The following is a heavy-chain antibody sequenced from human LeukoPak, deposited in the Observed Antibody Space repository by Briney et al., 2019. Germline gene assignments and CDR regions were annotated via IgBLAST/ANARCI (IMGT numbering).Heavy chain of an antibody. CDR1: GYTFTSYD. Sequence: GASVKVSCKASGYTFTSYDINWVRQAPGQGLEWMGWMNPNSGNTGYAQKFQGRGTMTRNTSISTAYMELSSLRSEDTAVYYCALYCSSTSCPFERNMDVWGQGTTVTVSS. CDR3: ALYCSSTSCPFERNMDV. J-gene: IGHJ6*02. D-gene: IGHD2-2*01. CDR2: MNPNSGNT. V-gene: IGHV1-8*01.